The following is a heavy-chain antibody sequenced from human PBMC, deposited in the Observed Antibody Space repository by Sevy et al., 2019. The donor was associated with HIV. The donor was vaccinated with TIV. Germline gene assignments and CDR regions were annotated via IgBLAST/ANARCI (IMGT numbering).Heavy chain of an antibody. Sequence: ASVKVSCKASGYTFTGYYMHWVRQAPGQGLEWMGWINPNSGGTNYALKFQGRVTMTRDTSISTAYMELSRLRSDDTAVYYCARVSQLMYYYDSSGYYYDYWGQGTLVTVSS. V-gene: IGHV1-2*02. CDR3: ARVSQLMYYYDSSGYYYDY. D-gene: IGHD3-22*01. CDR1: GYTFTGYY. CDR2: INPNSGGT. J-gene: IGHJ4*02.